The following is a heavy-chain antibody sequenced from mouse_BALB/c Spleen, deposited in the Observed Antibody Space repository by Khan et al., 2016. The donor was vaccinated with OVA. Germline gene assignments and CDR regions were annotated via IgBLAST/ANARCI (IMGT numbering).Heavy chain of an antibody. CDR1: GFTFSSYG. D-gene: IGHD1-2*01. CDR3: ASFITTDTGDYYAMDY. V-gene: IGHV5-6*01. Sequence: EVELVESGGDLVKPEGSLKLSCAASGFTFSSYGMSWVRQTPDKRLEWVATISSGGTYSYYPDSVKGRFTISRANAKTTLYMQMRSLKSEDTAMYYGASFITTDTGDYYAMDYWGQGTSVTVSS. CDR2: ISSGGTYS. J-gene: IGHJ4*01.